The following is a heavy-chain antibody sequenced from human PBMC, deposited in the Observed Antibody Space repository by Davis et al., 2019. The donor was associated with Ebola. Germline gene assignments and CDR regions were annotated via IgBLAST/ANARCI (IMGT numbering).Heavy chain of an antibody. Sequence: TLSLTSAVSGGSFRGYYWSWIRQPPGKGLEWIGEINHSGSTNYNPSLKSRVTISVDTSKNQFSLKLSSVTAADTAVYYCARDLRSYDSGGDYWGQGTLVTVSS. V-gene: IGHV4-34*01. CDR2: INHSGST. CDR3: ARDLRSYDSGGDY. D-gene: IGHD2-15*01. CDR1: GGSFRGYY. J-gene: IGHJ4*02.